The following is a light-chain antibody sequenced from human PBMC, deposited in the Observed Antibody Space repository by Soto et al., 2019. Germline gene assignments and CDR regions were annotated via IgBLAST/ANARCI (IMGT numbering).Light chain of an antibody. CDR2: GAS. V-gene: IGKV3-20*01. CDR1: QSVSSSY. J-gene: IGKJ1*01. CDR3: QQYSSSLPWT. Sequence: EIVLTQSPGTLSLSPGERATLSCRASQSVSSSYLAWYQQKPGQAPRLLIYGASNRATGIPDRFSGSGSGTDFTLTINRLEPEDFAVYYCQQYSSSLPWTFGQGTKVEIK.